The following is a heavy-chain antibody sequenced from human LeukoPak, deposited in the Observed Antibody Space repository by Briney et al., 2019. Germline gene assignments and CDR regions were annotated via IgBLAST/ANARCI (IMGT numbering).Heavy chain of an antibody. J-gene: IGHJ4*02. V-gene: IGHV1-2*02. Sequence: ASVKVPCKASGYTFTGYYMHCVRQAPGQGLEWMGWINPNSGGTNYAQKLQGRVTMTTDTSTSTAYMELRSLRSDDTAVYYCARDGGVTMVRGGDYWGQGTLVSVSS. D-gene: IGHD3-10*01. CDR3: ARDGGVTMVRGGDY. CDR2: INPNSGGT. CDR1: GYTFTGYY.